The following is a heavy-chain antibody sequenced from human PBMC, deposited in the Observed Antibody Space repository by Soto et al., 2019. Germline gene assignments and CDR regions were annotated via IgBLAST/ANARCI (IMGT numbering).Heavy chain of an antibody. Sequence: KPSETLSLTCSVYGGSVNGYYWNWNRQPPGKGLEWIGEINHTGGTHYNPSLKSRVTMSVDTSKNQFSLRLSSVTAADTAIYYCATRITVFGLLIPPFDPWGQGTQVTVS. V-gene: IGHV4-34*01. CDR2: INHTGGT. CDR1: GGSVNGYY. J-gene: IGHJ5*02. D-gene: IGHD3-3*01. CDR3: ATRITVFGLLIPPFDP.